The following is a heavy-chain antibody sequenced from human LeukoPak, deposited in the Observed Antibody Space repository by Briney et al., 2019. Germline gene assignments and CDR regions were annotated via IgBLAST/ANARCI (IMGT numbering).Heavy chain of an antibody. Sequence: PGGSLRLSCAASGFTFGSYSMNWVRQAPGKGLEWVSSISSSSSYIYYADSVKGRFTISRDNAKNSLYLQMNSLRAEDTAVYYCASETMIVDLSSFDIWGQGTMVTVSS. V-gene: IGHV3-21*01. D-gene: IGHD3-22*01. CDR1: GFTFGSYS. CDR3: ASETMIVDLSSFDI. J-gene: IGHJ3*02. CDR2: ISSSSSYI.